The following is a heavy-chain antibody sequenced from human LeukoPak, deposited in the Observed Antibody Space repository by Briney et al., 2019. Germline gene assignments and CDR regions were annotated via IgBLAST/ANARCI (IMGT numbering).Heavy chain of an antibody. CDR1: GYSFTYYW. J-gene: IGHJ4*02. D-gene: IGHD1-7*01. CDR3: VTLRSWNYYY. CDR2: IFPGDSDT. V-gene: IGHV5-51*01. Sequence: GESLKISCKGSGYSFTYYWVAWVRQVPGKGLEWMGIIFPGDSDTRYSPSFQGQVIISADKSITTAYLQWSSLRASDTAMYYGVTLRSWNYYYWGQGTLVTVSS.